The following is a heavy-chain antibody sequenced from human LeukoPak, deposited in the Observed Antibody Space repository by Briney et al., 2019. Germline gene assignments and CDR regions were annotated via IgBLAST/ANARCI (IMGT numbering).Heavy chain of an antibody. J-gene: IGHJ1*01. CDR1: GFTFSSYG. CDR2: ITPNADRT. CDR3: AIMHGYYDGSGYWVQ. V-gene: IGHV3-23*01. Sequence: GGSLRLSCAASGFTFSSYGMSWVRQAPGKGLEWVSFITPNADRTSYADSVEGRFTISRDIPRNTLYMQMNSLRDKDTALYYCAIMHGYYDGSGYWVQWGQGTLVTVSS. D-gene: IGHD3-22*01.